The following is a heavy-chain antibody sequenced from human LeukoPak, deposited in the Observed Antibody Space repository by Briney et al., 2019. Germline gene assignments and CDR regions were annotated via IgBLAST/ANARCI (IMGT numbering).Heavy chain of an antibody. J-gene: IGHJ5*02. CDR2: IYSSGST. CDR3: ARGGRGFDP. Sequence: SETLSLTCTASGGSISSETYYWTWVRQPAGKGLEWIGRIYSSGSTSYNPSLKSRVTISVDTSKNQFSLELNSVTASDTAVYYCARGGRGFDPWGQGTLVTVSS. V-gene: IGHV4-61*02. CDR1: GGSISSETYY.